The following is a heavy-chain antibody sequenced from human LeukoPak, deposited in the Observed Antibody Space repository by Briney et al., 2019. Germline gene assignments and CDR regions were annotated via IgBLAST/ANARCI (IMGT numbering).Heavy chain of an antibody. CDR1: GGSFSGYY. D-gene: IGHD3-22*01. CDR2: INHSGST. J-gene: IGHJ4*02. CDR3: ARAVNYYDSSGYHPHGGLDY. V-gene: IGHV4-34*01. Sequence: SETLSLTCAVYGGSFSGYYWSWIRQPPGKGLEWIGEINHSGSTNYNPSLKSRVTISVDTSKNQFSLKLSSVTAADTAVYYCARAVNYYDSSGYHPHGGLDYWGQGTLVTVSS.